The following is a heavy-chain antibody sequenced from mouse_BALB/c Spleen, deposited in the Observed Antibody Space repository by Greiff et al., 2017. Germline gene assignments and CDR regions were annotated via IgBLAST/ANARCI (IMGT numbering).Heavy chain of an antibody. CDR2: IWTGGGT. Sequence: VQLVESGPGLVAPSQSLSITCTVSGFSLTSYDISWIRQPPGKGLEWLGVIWTGGGTNYNSAFMSRLSISKDNSKSQVFLKMNSLQTDDTAIYYCVRDYYGSSYGYFDVWGAGTTVTVSS. CDR3: VRDYYGSSYGYFDV. CDR1: GFSLTSYD. D-gene: IGHD1-1*01. J-gene: IGHJ1*01. V-gene: IGHV2-9-2*01.